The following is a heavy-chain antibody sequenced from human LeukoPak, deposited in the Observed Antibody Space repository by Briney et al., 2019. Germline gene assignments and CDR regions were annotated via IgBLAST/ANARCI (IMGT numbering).Heavy chain of an antibody. CDR3: ARDLGWSHYFDY. CDR2: ISSGSGTI. J-gene: IGHJ4*02. V-gene: IGHV3-48*02. CDR1: GFTFSSYS. Sequence: GGSLRLSCAASGFTFSSYSMNWVRQAPGKGLEWVSYISSGSGTIYYAVSVKGRFTISRDNARTSLYLQMNSLRDEDTAVYYCARDLGWSHYFDYWGQGTLVTVSS. D-gene: IGHD1-26*01.